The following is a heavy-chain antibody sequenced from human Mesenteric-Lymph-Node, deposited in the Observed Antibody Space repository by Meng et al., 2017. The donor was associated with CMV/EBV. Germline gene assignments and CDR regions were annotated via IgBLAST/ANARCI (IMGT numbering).Heavy chain of an antibody. CDR1: GFIFSDYY. CDR3: AVSVDTATYYYGMDV. D-gene: IGHD5-18*01. CDR2: ISSSGSTT. J-gene: IGHJ6*02. V-gene: IGHV3-11*04. Sequence: GESLKISCAASGFIFSDYYMSWIRRAPGKGLEWVSYISSSGSTTYYADSAKGRFTISRDNAKNSLYLQMNSLRAEDTAVYYCAVSVDTATYYYGMDVWGQGTTVTVSS.